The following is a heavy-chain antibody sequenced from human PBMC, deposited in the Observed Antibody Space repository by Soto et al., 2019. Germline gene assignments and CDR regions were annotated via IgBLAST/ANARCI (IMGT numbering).Heavy chain of an antibody. CDR2: IYATGTT. Sequence: QVQLQESGPGLVKPSETLSLTCTVSGASISGYYWSWILKSAGKGLEWIGRIYATGTTDYNPSLKSRVMKSVDTSKKQFSLKLRSVTDEDTAVYYCVRDGTKTLRDWFDPRGQGISVTVSS. J-gene: IGHJ5*02. V-gene: IGHV4-4*07. CDR3: VRDGTKTLRDWFDP. D-gene: IGHD1-1*01. CDR1: GASISGYY.